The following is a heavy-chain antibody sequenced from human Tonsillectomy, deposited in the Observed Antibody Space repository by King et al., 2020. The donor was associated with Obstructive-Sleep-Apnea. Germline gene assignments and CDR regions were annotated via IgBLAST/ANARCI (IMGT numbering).Heavy chain of an antibody. Sequence: LQLQESGPGLVKPSETLSLTCTVSGGSIRSYYLSWIRQPPGKGLEWLGYIYYSGGTNYNPSLKSRVTISVDTPKNKFSLKLRSVTAADKAVYYCAREQDCNSTSCYLTNWYFDLWGRGTLVTVSS. D-gene: IGHD2-2*01. J-gene: IGHJ2*01. CDR1: GGSIRSYY. V-gene: IGHV4-59*01. CDR2: IYYSGGT. CDR3: AREQDCNSTSCYLTNWYFDL.